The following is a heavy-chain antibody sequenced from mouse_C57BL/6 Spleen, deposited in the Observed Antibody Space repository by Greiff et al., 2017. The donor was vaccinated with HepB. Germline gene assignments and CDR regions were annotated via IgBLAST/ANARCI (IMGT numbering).Heavy chain of an antibody. CDR1: GYTFTCYW. J-gene: IGHJ2*01. CDR3: ARGGTTVVGFDY. V-gene: IGHV1-50*01. D-gene: IGHD1-1*01. CDR2: IDPSDSYT. Sequence: VKQSCKASGYTFTCYWMQWVKQRPGQGLEWIGEIDPSDSYTNYNQEFKGKATLTVDTSSSTAYMQLSSLTAEDSAVYYFARGGTTVVGFDYWGQGTTLTVSS.